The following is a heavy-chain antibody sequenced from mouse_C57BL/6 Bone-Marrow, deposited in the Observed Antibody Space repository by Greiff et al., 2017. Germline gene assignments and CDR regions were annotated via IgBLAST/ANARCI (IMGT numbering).Heavy chain of an antibody. CDR2: ISSGGDYI. Sequence: DVHLVESGEGLVKPGGSLKLSCAASGFTFSSYAMSWVRQTPEKRLEWVAYISSGGDYIYYADTVKGRFTISRDNARNTLYLQMSSLKSEDTAMYYCTRDGGDGSMDYWGQGTSVTVSS. V-gene: IGHV5-9-1*02. CDR3: TRDGGDGSMDY. J-gene: IGHJ4*01. D-gene: IGHD2-3*01. CDR1: GFTFSSYA.